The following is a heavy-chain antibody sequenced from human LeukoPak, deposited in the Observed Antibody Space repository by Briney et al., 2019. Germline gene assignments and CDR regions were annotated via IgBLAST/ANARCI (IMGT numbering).Heavy chain of an antibody. D-gene: IGHD4-11*01. V-gene: IGHV3-53*01. Sequence: GGSLRPSCAASGFTVSSNYMSWVRQAPGKGLEWVSVIYSGGSTYYADSVKGRFTISRDNSKNTLYLQMNSLRAEDTAVYYCARGTEDYLYFDYWGQGTLVTVSS. CDR2: IYSGGST. J-gene: IGHJ4*02. CDR1: GFTVSSNY. CDR3: ARGTEDYLYFDY.